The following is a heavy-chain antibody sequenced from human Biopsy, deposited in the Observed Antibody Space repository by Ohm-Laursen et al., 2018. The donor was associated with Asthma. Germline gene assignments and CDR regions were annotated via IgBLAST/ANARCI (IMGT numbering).Heavy chain of an antibody. J-gene: IGHJ1*01. V-gene: IGHV3-7*01. CDR3: ARTFHFWSPYHAEHYQL. D-gene: IGHD3-3*02. CDR1: GFSFGDYW. Sequence: GSLRLSCTAPGFSFGDYWMSWVRQVPGKGLEWVANIKHDGTERNHVDSLKGRFTISRDNAKNSLYLQMNSLRAGDTAVYYCARTFHFWSPYHAEHYQLWGQGTLVTVSS. CDR2: IKHDGTER.